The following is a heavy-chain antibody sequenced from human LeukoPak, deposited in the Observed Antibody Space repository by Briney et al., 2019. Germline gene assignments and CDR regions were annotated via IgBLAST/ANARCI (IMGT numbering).Heavy chain of an antibody. CDR3: RLVPSEFSDY. V-gene: IGHV4-61*02. J-gene: IGHJ4*02. D-gene: IGHD6-6*01. CDR2: IYTSGST. CDR1: GGSISSGDYY. Sequence: SETLSLTCTVSGGSISSGDYYWSWIRQPPGKGLEWIGRIYTSGSTNYNPSLKSRVTMSVDTSKNQFSLKLSSVTAADTAVYYCRLVPSEFSDYWGQGTLVTVSS.